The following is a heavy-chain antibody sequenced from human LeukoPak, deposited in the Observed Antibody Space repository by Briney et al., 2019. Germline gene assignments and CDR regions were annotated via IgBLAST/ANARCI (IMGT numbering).Heavy chain of an antibody. CDR3: ASSHCSSTSCHRRVRYGSGSYYYAFDI. J-gene: IGHJ3*02. CDR2: IYYSGST. V-gene: IGHV4-61*01. Sequence: PSETLSLTCTVSGGSVSSGSYYWSWIRQPPGKGLEWIGYIYYSGSTNYNPSLKSRVTISVDTSKNQFSLKLSSVTAADTAVYYCASSHCSSTSCHRRVRYGSGSYYYAFDIWGQGTMVTVSS. CDR1: GGSVSSGSYY. D-gene: IGHD3-10*01.